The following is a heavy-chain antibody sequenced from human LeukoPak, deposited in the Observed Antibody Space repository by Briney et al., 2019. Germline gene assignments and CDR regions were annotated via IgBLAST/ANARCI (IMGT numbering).Heavy chain of an antibody. CDR1: GGTFSNYA. CDR3: ARGGVAANNNWFDS. J-gene: IGHJ5*01. CDR2: IIPIFGTA. Sequence: ASVKVSCKASGGTFSNYAISWVRQAPGQGLEWMGGIIPIFGTAHYAQNFQGRVTITADESTSTAYMELSSLRSEDTALYYCARGGVAANNNWFDSWGQGTLVTVSS. D-gene: IGHD6-13*01. V-gene: IGHV1-69*13.